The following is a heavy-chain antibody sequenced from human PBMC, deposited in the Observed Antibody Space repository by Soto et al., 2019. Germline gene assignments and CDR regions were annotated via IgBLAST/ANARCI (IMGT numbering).Heavy chain of an antibody. Sequence: QVQLVQSGAEVKKPGASVKVSCQTSGYNFSAYYFNWVRQAAGQGPEWMGWLNPRNGQTGYVQKFRGRVTMTRDTSIATVYLELSRLTSEDTAIYFCARETDTSMVDYWGQGALVTVSS. CDR1: GYNFSAYY. D-gene: IGHD5-18*01. CDR2: LNPRNGQT. CDR3: ARETDTSMVDY. V-gene: IGHV1-8*01. J-gene: IGHJ4*02.